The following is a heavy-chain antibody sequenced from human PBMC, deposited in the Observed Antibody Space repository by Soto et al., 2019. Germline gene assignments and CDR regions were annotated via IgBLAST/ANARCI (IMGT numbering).Heavy chain of an antibody. D-gene: IGHD1-26*01. V-gene: IGHV1-2*02. J-gene: IGHJ6*04. CDR2: INPSSGGT. CDR3: ARGFGRYSQGGDV. CDR1: GYPFTGPY. Sequence: ASVKVSCKASGYPFTGPYIYWVRQAPGQGLEWMGWINPSSGGTEFAEKFQGRVTVTRDTSIRTVFLELNSRTSDDTGIYFCARGFGRYSQGGDVWGKGTAVTVSS.